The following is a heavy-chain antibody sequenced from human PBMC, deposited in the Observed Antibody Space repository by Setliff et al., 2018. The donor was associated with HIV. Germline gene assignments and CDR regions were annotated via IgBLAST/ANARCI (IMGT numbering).Heavy chain of an antibody. CDR1: GDSVSSGAYY. CDR2: IHYSGST. CDR3: ARGTAPRRGTNYGGNYPLDY. V-gene: IGHV4-31*03. D-gene: IGHD4-4*01. J-gene: IGHJ4*03. Sequence: SETLSLTCTVSGDSVSSGAYYWNWIRQHPGKGLEWIGYIHYSGSTYYSPSLQSRVTISIDTSKHHFSLKLSSVTAADTAVYYCARGTAPRRGTNYGGNYPLDYWGQGTMVTVSS.